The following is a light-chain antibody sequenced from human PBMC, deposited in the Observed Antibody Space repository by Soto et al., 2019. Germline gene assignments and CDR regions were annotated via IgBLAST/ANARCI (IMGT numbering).Light chain of an antibody. CDR3: HHYGSSLPDT. CDR2: CAS. CDR1: QSIRSNF. V-gene: IGKV3-20*01. Sequence: VLTQSPGTLSLSPGERGTLSCRASQSIRSNFVAWYQQTPGQDPRLLILCASKRSTGIPDRFSGSTSGTDSFNDSGSGTDFTLTISRLEPEDFAVYYCHHYGSSLPDTFGQGTKLEIK. J-gene: IGKJ2*01.